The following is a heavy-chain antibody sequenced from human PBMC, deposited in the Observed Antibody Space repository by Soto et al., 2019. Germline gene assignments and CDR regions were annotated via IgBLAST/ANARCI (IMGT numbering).Heavy chain of an antibody. CDR1: GYTFTSYG. CDR3: AREGFWSGYYYYYGMDV. V-gene: IGHV1-18*01. D-gene: IGHD3-3*01. Sequence: APGKASCKASGYTFTSYGISWARQAPGQGLEWMGWISAYNGNTNYAQKLQGRVPMTTDTSTSTAYMELRSLRSDDTAVYYCAREGFWSGYYYYYGMDVWGQGTTVTV. CDR2: ISAYNGNT. J-gene: IGHJ6*02.